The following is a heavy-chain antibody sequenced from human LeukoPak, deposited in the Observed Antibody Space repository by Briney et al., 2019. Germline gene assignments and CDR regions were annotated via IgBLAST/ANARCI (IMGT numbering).Heavy chain of an antibody. CDR1: GYSISSGSYY. J-gene: IGHJ4*02. CDR3: ARGTAMVIRYFDY. Sequence: SETLSLTCTVSGYSISSGSYYWSWIRQPAGKGLEWIGRIYTSGSTNYNPSLKSRVTISVDTSKNQFSLKLSSVTAADTAVYYCARGTAMVIRYFDYWGQGTLVTVSS. CDR2: IYTSGST. V-gene: IGHV4-61*02. D-gene: IGHD5-18*01.